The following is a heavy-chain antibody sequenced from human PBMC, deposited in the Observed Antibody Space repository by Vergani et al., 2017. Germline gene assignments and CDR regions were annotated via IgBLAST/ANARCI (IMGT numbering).Heavy chain of an antibody. Sequence: QVQLQESGPGLVRPSETLSLTCTVSGGSLSGYYWNWIRQTPGEGLEWIGYVEDSGYFNYNPSLKTRVSMSSDTSNNQFSLMLISVTVADTAVYYCARSSVSRNPPDYFDNWGQGTLVTVSS. CDR3: ARSSVSRNPPDYFDN. V-gene: IGHV4-59*01. CDR2: VEDSGYF. CDR1: GGSLSGYY. J-gene: IGHJ4*02. D-gene: IGHD1-14*01.